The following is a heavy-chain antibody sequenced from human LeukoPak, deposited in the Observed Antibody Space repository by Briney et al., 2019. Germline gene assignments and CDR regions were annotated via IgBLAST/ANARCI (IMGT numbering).Heavy chain of an antibody. V-gene: IGHV4-4*09. D-gene: IGHD1-26*01. CDR2: IYTSGST. CDR3: AAGDSGSYLYYFDY. CDR1: GASISSYY. J-gene: IGHJ4*02. Sequence: SETLSLTCTVAGASISSYYWSWIRQPPGKGLEWIGYIYTSGSTNYNPSLKSRVTISVDTSKNQFSLKLSSVTAADTAVYYCAAGDSGSYLYYFDYWGQGTLVTVSS.